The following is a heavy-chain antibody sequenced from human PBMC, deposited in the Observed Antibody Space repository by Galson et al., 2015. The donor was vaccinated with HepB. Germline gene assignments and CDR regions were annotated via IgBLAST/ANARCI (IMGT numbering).Heavy chain of an antibody. J-gene: IGHJ6*02. CDR1: GGSISSYY. V-gene: IGHV4-59*08. CDR3: ARHRIYYYGMDV. Sequence: ETLSLTCTVSGGSISSYYWSWIRQPPGKGLEWIGYIYYSGSTNYNPSLKSRVTISVDTSKNQFSLKLSSVTAADTAVYYCARHRIYYYGMDVWGQGTTVTVSS. CDR2: IYYSGST.